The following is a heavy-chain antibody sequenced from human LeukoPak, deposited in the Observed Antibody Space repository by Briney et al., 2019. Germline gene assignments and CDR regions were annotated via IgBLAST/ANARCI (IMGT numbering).Heavy chain of an antibody. D-gene: IGHD4-17*01. Sequence: SDTLPLTCAVFGYSISSSNYWAWIRQPPGKGLEWIGHIYYSGSIYYNPSLKSRVTMSVDTSKNQFSLKLSSVTAVDTAVYYCARKATTGPTKAAFDIWGQGTMVTVSS. J-gene: IGHJ3*02. V-gene: IGHV4-28*05. CDR3: ARKATTGPTKAAFDI. CDR1: GYSISSSNY. CDR2: IYYSGSI.